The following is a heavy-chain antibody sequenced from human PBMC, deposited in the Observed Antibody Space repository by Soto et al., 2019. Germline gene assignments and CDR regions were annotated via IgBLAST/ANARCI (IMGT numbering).Heavy chain of an antibody. CDR2: ISGSGGRT. J-gene: IGHJ3*02. Sequence: VGSLRLSCVASGFPFSSYAMSWVRQTPGKGLEWVSGISGSGGRTYYADSVKGRFTISRDNSNNTLSLQMHILRVEDTAVYFCAKGGYYSLFDIWGQGTMVTVSS. D-gene: IGHD3-16*01. V-gene: IGHV3-23*01. CDR1: GFPFSSYA. CDR3: AKGGYYSLFDI.